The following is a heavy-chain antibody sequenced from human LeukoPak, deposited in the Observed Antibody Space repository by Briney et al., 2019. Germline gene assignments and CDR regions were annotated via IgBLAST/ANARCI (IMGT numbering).Heavy chain of an antibody. Sequence: PGGSLRLSCAASGFTFSSYAMHWVRQAPGKGLEWVAVISYDGSNKYYADSVKGRFTISRDNSKNTLYLQMNSLRAEDTAVYYCGKQLGYCSDGSCYFPYWGQGTLVTVSS. CDR3: GKQLGYCSDGSCYFPY. CDR1: GFTFSSYA. D-gene: IGHD2-15*01. V-gene: IGHV3-30-3*02. J-gene: IGHJ4*02. CDR2: ISYDGSNK.